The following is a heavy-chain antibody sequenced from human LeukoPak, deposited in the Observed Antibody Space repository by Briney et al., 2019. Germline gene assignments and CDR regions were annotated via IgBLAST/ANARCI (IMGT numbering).Heavy chain of an antibody. Sequence: GRSLRLSCAASGFTFSSYSMNWVRQAPGKGLEWVSYISSSSSTIYYADSVKGRFTISRDNAKNSLYLQMNSLRAEDTAVYYCARDRLSWKQSGSNWFDPWGQGTLVTVSS. J-gene: IGHJ5*02. V-gene: IGHV3-48*04. CDR2: ISSSSSTI. D-gene: IGHD1-1*01. CDR3: ARDRLSWKQSGSNWFDP. CDR1: GFTFSSYS.